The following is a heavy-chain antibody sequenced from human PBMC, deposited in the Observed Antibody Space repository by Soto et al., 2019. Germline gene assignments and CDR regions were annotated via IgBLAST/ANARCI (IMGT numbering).Heavy chain of an antibody. D-gene: IGHD2-21*01. CDR1: EFTFYTYA. CDR2: ITDTGVST. Sequence: EVQLLESGGGLVQPGGSLRLSCTASEFTFYTYAMTWVRQAPGKGLEWVSSITDTGVSTYYADSVKGRFTISRDNSKNTPYLQMNSLRTDDTAVYYCAKDTPVVMFLFDSWGRGTLVTVSS. J-gene: IGHJ4*02. V-gene: IGHV3-23*01. CDR3: AKDTPVVMFLFDS.